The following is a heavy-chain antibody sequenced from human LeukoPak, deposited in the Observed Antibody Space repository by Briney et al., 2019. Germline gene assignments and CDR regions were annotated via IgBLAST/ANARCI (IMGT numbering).Heavy chain of an antibody. CDR1: GGSISSGGYS. D-gene: IGHD6-13*01. V-gene: IGHV4-61*08. CDR2: IYYSGST. Sequence: SETLSLTCAVSGGSISSGGYSWSWIRQPPGKGLEWIGYIYYSGSTNYNPSLKSRVTISVDTSKNQFSLKLSSVTAADTAVYYCARYSSWYALSSWFDPWGQGTLVTVSS. J-gene: IGHJ5*02. CDR3: ARYSSWYALSSWFDP.